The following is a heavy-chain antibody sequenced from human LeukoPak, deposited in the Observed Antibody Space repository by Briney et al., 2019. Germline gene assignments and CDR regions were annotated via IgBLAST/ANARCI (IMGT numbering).Heavy chain of an antibody. D-gene: IGHD5-24*01. CDR2: ISTYNDNT. Sequence: GASVKVSCKASGYTFNTYNINWVRQAPGQGLEWMGWISTYNDNTNYAQKFQGRVTMTTDTSTSTAYMELRSLRSDDTAVYYCARDAGKRWLQQGYYFDSWGQGTLVSVSS. V-gene: IGHV1-18*01. J-gene: IGHJ4*02. CDR1: GYTFNTYN. CDR3: ARDAGKRWLQQGYYFDS.